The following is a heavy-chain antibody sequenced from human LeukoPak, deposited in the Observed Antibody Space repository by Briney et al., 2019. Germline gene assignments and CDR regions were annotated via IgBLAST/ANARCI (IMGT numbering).Heavy chain of an antibody. Sequence: ASVKVSCKASGYTFTSYGISWVRQAPGQGLEWMGWISAYNGNTNYAQKLQGRVTMTTDTSTSTAYMELRGLRSDDTAVYYCATGPEYYDSSGYYPIWGYWGQGTLVTVSS. D-gene: IGHD3-22*01. V-gene: IGHV1-18*01. CDR1: GYTFTSYG. J-gene: IGHJ4*02. CDR3: ATGPEYYDSSGYYPIWGY. CDR2: ISAYNGNT.